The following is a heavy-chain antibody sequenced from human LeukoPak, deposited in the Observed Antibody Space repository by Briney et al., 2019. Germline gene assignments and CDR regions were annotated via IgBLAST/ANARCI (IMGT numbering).Heavy chain of an antibody. Sequence: ASVKVSCKASGFTFTSSAVQWVRQARGQRLEWIGWIVVGSGNTNYAQKFQERVTITRDMSTSTAYMELSSLRSEDTAVYYCAAVGHYYDSSGHSMFDYWGQGTLVTVSS. CDR1: GFTFTSSA. CDR2: IVVGSGNT. D-gene: IGHD3-22*01. V-gene: IGHV1-58*01. CDR3: AAVGHYYDSSGHSMFDY. J-gene: IGHJ4*02.